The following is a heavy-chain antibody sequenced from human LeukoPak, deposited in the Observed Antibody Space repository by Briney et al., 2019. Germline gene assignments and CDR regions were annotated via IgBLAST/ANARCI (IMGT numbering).Heavy chain of an antibody. CDR1: GGTFSSYA. J-gene: IGHJ4*02. CDR2: IIPIFGTA. CDR3: ARDRYYDSGGYYPRLDDY. Sequence: SVKVSCKASGGTFSSYAISWVRQAPGQGLEWMGGIIPIFGTANYAQKFQGRVTITADESTSTAYMELSSLRSEDTAVYYCARDRYYDSGGYYPRLDDYWGQGTLVTVSS. V-gene: IGHV1-69*01. D-gene: IGHD3-22*01.